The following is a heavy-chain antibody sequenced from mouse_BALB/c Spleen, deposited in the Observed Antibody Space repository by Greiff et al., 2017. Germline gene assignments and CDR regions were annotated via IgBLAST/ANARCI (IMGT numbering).Heavy chain of an antibody. J-gene: IGHJ2*01. CDR1: GFTFSNYW. V-gene: IGHV6-6*02. CDR2: IRLKSNNYAT. D-gene: IGHD1-1*01. Sequence: EVMLVESGGGLVQPGGSMKLSCVASGFTFSNYWMNWVRQSPEKGLEWVAEIRLKSNNYATHYAESVKGRFTISRDDSKSSVYLQMNNLRAEDTGIYYCTRGTTGYGGDFDYWGQGTTLTVSS. CDR3: TRGTTGYGGDFDY.